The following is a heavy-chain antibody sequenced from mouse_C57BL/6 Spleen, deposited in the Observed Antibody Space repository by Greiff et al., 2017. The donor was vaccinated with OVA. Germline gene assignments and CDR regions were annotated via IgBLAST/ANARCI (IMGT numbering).Heavy chain of an antibody. CDR2: INPSNGGT. Sequence: QVQLQQPGTELVKPGASVKLSCKASGYTFTSYWMHWVKQRPGQGLEWIGNINPSNGGTNYNEKFKSKATLTVDKSSSTAYMQLSSLTSEDSAVYYGARSVGDSTLVFDVWGTGTTVTVSS. J-gene: IGHJ1*03. CDR1: GYTFTSYW. CDR3: ARSVGDSTLVFDV. D-gene: IGHD2-5*01. V-gene: IGHV1-53*01.